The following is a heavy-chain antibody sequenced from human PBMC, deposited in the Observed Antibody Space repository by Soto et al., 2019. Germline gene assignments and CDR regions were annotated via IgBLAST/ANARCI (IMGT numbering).Heavy chain of an antibody. V-gene: IGHV1-8*01. Sequence: QVQLVQSGAEVKKPGASVKVSCKASGYSFSDYDINWVRQATGQGPEWMGWMNPNSGNTGYAQKFQGRVSMTRNTYITTAYMEWSSLGSEDTAVYYCARDNRYNWNDEGWFDPWGQGTLVTVSS. CDR3: ARDNRYNWNDEGWFDP. CDR2: MNPNSGNT. CDR1: GYSFSDYD. D-gene: IGHD1-20*01. J-gene: IGHJ5*02.